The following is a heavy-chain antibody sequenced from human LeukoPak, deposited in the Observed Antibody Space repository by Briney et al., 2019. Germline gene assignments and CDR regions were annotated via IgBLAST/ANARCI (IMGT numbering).Heavy chain of an antibody. V-gene: IGHV3-30*02. CDR1: GFTFSSYG. Sequence: GGSLRLSCAASGFTFSSYGMNWVRQAPGKGLEWVAFIRYDGSNKYYADSVKGRFTISRDNAKNSLYLHMNSLRVEDTAVYYCARDNWIEAHYFDYWGQGTLVTVSS. CDR3: ARDNWIEAHYFDY. D-gene: IGHD1-20*01. CDR2: IRYDGSNK. J-gene: IGHJ4*02.